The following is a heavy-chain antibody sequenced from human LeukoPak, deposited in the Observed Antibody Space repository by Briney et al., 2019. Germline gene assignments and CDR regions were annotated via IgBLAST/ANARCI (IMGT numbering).Heavy chain of an antibody. CDR1: GFTFDDYG. V-gene: IGHV3-53*01. CDR2: IYSGGST. Sequence: PGGSLRLSCAASGFTFDDYGMSWVRQAPGKGLEWVSVIYSGGSTYYADSVKGRFTISRDNSKNTLYLQMNSLRAEDTAVYYCARDTPHYYDSSGYIIWGQGTLVTVSS. D-gene: IGHD3-22*01. CDR3: ARDTPHYYDSSGYII. J-gene: IGHJ4*02.